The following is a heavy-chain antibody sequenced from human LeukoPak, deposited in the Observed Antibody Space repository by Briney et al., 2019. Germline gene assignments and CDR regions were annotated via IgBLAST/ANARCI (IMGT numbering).Heavy chain of an antibody. CDR3: ARFQYCSGGSCYNYFDY. Sequence: GASLLISGEGPGSIFTSYWSRWGRQLPGKGEEWMGRIDPSDSYTNYSPSCQGHVTISADKSISTAYLQWSSLKASDTAMYYCARFQYCSGGSCYNYFDYWGQGTLVTVSS. J-gene: IGHJ4*02. CDR1: GSIFTSYW. CDR2: IDPSDSYT. V-gene: IGHV5-10-1*01. D-gene: IGHD2-15*01.